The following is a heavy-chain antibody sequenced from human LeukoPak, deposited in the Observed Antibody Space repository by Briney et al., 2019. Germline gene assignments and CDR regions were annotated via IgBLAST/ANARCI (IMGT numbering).Heavy chain of an antibody. CDR1: GGSISSYY. CDR2: IYYSGST. V-gene: IGHV4-59*12. CDR3: ARVSHLGYMDV. J-gene: IGHJ6*03. Sequence: PSETLSLTCTVSGGSISSYYWSWIRQPPGKGLEWIGYIYYSGSTNYNPSLKSRVTISVDTSKNQFSLKLSSVTAADTAVYYCARVSHLGYMDVWGKGTTVTVSS. D-gene: IGHD3-3*01.